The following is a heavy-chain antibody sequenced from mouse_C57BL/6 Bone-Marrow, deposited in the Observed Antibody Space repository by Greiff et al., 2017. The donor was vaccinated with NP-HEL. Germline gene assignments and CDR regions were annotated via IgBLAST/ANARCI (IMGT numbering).Heavy chain of an antibody. CDR3: ARERHDY. CDR2: ISDGGSYT. Sequence: EVQRVESGGGLVKPGGSLKLSCAASGFTFSSYAMSWVRQTPEKRLEWVATISDGGSYTYYPDNVKGRFTISRDNAKNNLYLQMSHLKSEDTAMYYCARERHDYWGQGTSVTVSS. V-gene: IGHV5-4*01. CDR1: GFTFSSYA. D-gene: IGHD6-1*01. J-gene: IGHJ4*01.